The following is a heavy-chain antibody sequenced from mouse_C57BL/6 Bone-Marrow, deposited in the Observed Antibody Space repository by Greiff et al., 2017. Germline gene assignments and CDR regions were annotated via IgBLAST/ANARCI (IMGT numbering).Heavy chain of an antibody. J-gene: IGHJ4*01. V-gene: IGHV5-6*01. CDR2: ISSGGSYT. CDR1: GFTFSSYG. CDR3: ARHGRFLYAMDY. Sequence: EVMLVESGGDLVKPGGSLKLSCAASGFTFSSYGMSWVRQTPDKRLEWVATISSGGSYTYYPDSVKGRFTISRDNAKNTLYLQMSSLKSEDTAMYYCARHGRFLYAMDYWGQGTSVTVSS.